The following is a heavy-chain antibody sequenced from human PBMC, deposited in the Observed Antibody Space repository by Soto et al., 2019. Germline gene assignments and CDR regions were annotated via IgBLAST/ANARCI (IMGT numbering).Heavy chain of an antibody. V-gene: IGHV3-7*01. CDR3: ARVGDAARYDLWSGLLRVYYFDY. J-gene: IGHJ4*02. D-gene: IGHD3-3*01. Sequence: GGSLRLSCAASGFTFSSYWMSWVRQAPGKGLEWVANIKQDGSEKYYVDSVKGRFTISRDNAKNSLYLQMNSLRAEDTAVYYCARVGDAARYDLWSGLLRVYYFDYWGQGTLVTVSS. CDR1: GFTFSSYW. CDR2: IKQDGSEK.